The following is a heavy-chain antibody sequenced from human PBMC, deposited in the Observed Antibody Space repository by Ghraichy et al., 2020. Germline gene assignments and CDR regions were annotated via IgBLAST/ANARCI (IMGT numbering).Heavy chain of an antibody. J-gene: IGHJ4*02. CDR2: IFSGGST. CDR1: EFAVRDNY. Sequence: GGSLRLSCAASEFAVRDNYMSWVRQAPGKGLEWVSVIFSGGSTYYADSVRGRITMSRDISKNTLYLQMDSLRVEDTAVYYCARDALDYWGQGTLVTVSS. CDR3: ARDALDY. V-gene: IGHV3-66*01.